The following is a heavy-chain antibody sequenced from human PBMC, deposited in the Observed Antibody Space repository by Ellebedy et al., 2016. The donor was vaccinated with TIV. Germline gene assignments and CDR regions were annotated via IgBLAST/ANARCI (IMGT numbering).Heavy chain of an antibody. V-gene: IGHV1-69*13. CDR2: IIPIFGTA. CDR3: ARVFPFGQLPYNWFDP. CDR1: GYIFTSYG. J-gene: IGHJ5*02. D-gene: IGHD2-2*01. Sequence: AASVKVSCKASGYIFTSYGISWVRQAPGQGLEWMGGIIPIFGTANYAQKFQGRVTITADESTSTAYMELSSLRSEDTAVYYCARVFPFGQLPYNWFDPWGQGTLVTVSS.